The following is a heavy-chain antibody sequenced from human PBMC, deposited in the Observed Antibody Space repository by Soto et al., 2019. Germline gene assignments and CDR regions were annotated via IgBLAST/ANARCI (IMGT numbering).Heavy chain of an antibody. CDR1: GFTFSSYW. V-gene: IGHV3-74*01. CDR2: INSDGSST. J-gene: IGHJ2*01. Sequence: EVQLVESGGGLVQPGGSLRLSCAASGFTFSSYWMHWVRQAPGKGLVWVSRINSDGSSTSYAESVKGRFTISRDNAKNTLYLQMNSLRAEDTAVYYCARGGSINWYFDLWGRGTLVTVSS. CDR3: ARGGSINWYFDL. D-gene: IGHD2-15*01.